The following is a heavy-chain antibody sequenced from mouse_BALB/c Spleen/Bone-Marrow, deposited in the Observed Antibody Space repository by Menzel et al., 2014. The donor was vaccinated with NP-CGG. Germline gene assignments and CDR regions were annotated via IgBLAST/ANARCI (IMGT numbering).Heavy chain of an antibody. CDR1: GFSLISYG. D-gene: IGHD2-4*01. CDR3: ARDLYYDYDVGAMDY. CDR2: IWPGGST. Sequence: LQESGPGLEESPQSLSISCTVSGFSLISYGVHWIRQRPGKGLEWLGVIWPGGSTNYNSALMSRLSISKDNSKSQVFLKMNSLQSDDTATYYCARDLYYDYDVGAMDYWGQGTSVTVSS. V-gene: IGHV2-9*02. J-gene: IGHJ4*01.